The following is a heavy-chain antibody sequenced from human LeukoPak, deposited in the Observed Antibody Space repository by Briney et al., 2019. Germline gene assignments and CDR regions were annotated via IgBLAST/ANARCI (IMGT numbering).Heavy chain of an antibody. J-gene: IGHJ4*02. V-gene: IGHV3-21*01. CDR3: ARGRATANFDY. CDR2: ISSSSSYI. CDR1: GFAFSSYS. Sequence: GGSLRLSCAASGFAFSSYSMNWVRQAPGKGLEWVSSISSSSSYIYYADSVKGRFTISRDNAKNSLYLQMNSLRAEDTAVYYCARGRATANFDYWGQGTLVTVSS. D-gene: IGHD5-18*01.